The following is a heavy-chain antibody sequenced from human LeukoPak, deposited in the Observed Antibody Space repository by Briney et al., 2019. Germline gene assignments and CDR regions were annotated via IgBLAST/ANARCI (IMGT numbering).Heavy chain of an antibody. CDR1: GGSFSGYY. D-gene: IGHD3-16*01. Sequence: SETLSLTCAVHGGSFSGYYWSWIRQPPGKGLEWIGEINHSGGTNYNPSLKSRVTISVDTSKNQFSLKLSSVTAADTAVYYCVRRGILGPFDYWGQGTLVTVSS. V-gene: IGHV4-34*01. J-gene: IGHJ4*02. CDR2: INHSGGT. CDR3: VRRGILGPFDY.